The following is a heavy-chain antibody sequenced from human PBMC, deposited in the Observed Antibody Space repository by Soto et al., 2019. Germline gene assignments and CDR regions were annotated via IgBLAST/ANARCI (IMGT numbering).Heavy chain of an antibody. CDR1: GFSLSTSGVG. CDR2: IYWDDDK. Sequence: QITLKESGPTLVKPTQTLTLTCTFSGFSLSTSGVGVGWIRQPPGKALEWLALIYWDDDKRYSPSLKSRLTITKDTSKNQVVLTMTNMDPVDTATYYCAHRPMITFGGVIDSDYFAYWGQGTLVTVSS. D-gene: IGHD3-16*02. J-gene: IGHJ4*02. V-gene: IGHV2-5*02. CDR3: AHRPMITFGGVIDSDYFAY.